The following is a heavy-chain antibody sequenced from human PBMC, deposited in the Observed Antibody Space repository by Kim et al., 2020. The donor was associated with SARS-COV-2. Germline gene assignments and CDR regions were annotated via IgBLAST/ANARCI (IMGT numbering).Heavy chain of an antibody. CDR3: ARTFYDDNSAYRFFDY. J-gene: IGHJ4*02. CDR2: IGSKANSHTT. D-gene: IGHD3-22*01. CDR1: GFSFSDHH. V-gene: IGHV3-72*01. Sequence: GGSLRLSCAASGFSFSDHHMAWVRQAPGKGLEWVGRIGSKANSHTTEYAASVKGRFSISRDDSKSSLRLHMNSLKTEDTAVYYCARTFYDDNSAYRFFDYWGQGTLVTVSA.